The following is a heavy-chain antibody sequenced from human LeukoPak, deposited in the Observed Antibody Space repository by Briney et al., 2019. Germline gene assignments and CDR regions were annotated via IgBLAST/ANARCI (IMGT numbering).Heavy chain of an antibody. J-gene: IGHJ4*02. Sequence: SETLSLTCTVSGGSISSYYWSWIRQPPGKGLEWSGYIYYSGSTNYNPSLKSRVTISVDTSKNQFSLKLSSVTAADTAVYYCARGGIEDFDYWGQGTLVTVSS. CDR1: GGSISSYY. D-gene: IGHD6-13*01. CDR3: ARGGIEDFDY. CDR2: IYYSGST. V-gene: IGHV4-59*01.